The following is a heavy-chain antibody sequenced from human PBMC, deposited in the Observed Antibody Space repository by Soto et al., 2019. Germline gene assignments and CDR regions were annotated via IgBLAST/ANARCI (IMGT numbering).Heavy chain of an antibody. J-gene: IGHJ4*02. CDR2: IDSSGGNT. CDR3: GAVALAY. CDR1: GFTFSRYA. Sequence: PGGSLRLSCAASGFTFSRYAMFWVRQAPGKGLEWVSTIDSSGGNTYYADSVKGRFTISRGNSKNTLFLQINSLRVDDTAVYYCGAVALAYWGQGALVTVSS. D-gene: IGHD6-19*01. V-gene: IGHV3-23*01.